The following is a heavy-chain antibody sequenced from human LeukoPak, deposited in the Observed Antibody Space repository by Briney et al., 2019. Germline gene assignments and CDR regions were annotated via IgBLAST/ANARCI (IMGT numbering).Heavy chain of an antibody. CDR2: INLGGSAK. D-gene: IGHD7-27*01. J-gene: IGHJ4*02. V-gene: IGHV3-7*01. CDR1: GFAFSDYW. Sequence: GGSQRLSCSASGFAFSDYWMNWVRQAPGKGPEWVANINLGGSAKLYMDSVRGRCTISRDNAKNSLYLQLNSLRVEDTAVYYCAAWGLNNYWGQGTLVTVSS. CDR3: AAWGLNNY.